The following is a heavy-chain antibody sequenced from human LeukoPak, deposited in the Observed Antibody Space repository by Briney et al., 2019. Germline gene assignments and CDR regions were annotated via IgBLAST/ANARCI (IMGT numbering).Heavy chain of an antibody. CDR1: GFTFSSLW. D-gene: IGHD3-16*01. J-gene: IGHJ4*02. CDR3: ARGVYTTSYFWVY. Sequence: GGSLRLSCAASGFTFSSLWMTWVRQAPGKGLEWVATIKQDGSEKYYVDSMQGRFTISRDNAKNSLYLRMNSLRAEDTAVYRCARGVYTTSYFWVYWGQGTLVTVSS. V-gene: IGHV3-7*01. CDR2: IKQDGSEK.